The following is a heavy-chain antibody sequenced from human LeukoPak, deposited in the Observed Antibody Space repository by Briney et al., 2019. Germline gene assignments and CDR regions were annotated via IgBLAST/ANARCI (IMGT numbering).Heavy chain of an antibody. Sequence: GRSLRLSCAASGFTFDDYAMHWVRQAPGKGLEWVSGISWNSGSIGYADSVKGRFSISRDNAKNSLYLQMNSLRAEDTALYYCAKDSNFDWLLSYFQHWGQGTLVTVSS. CDR2: ISWNSGSI. CDR3: AKDSNFDWLLSYFQH. V-gene: IGHV3-9*01. D-gene: IGHD3-9*01. J-gene: IGHJ1*01. CDR1: GFTFDDYA.